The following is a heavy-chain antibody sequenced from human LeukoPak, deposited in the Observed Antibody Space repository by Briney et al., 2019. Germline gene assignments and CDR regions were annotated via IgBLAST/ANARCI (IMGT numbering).Heavy chain of an antibody. V-gene: IGHV3-33*01. J-gene: IGHJ4*02. Sequence: GGSLRLSCAASGFTFSSYGMHWVRQAPREGLEWLAVIWYDGTNIYYADSVKGRFAISRDNSKNTLYLQMNSLRAEDTAVYYCARARNNYDSSSYSALDYWGQGTLVTVSS. D-gene: IGHD3-22*01. CDR3: ARARNNYDSSSYSALDY. CDR1: GFTFSSYG. CDR2: IWYDGTNI.